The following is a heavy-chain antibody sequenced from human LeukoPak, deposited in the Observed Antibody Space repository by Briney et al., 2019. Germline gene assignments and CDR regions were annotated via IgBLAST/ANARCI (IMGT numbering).Heavy chain of an antibody. CDR2: ISDSGVST. V-gene: IGHV3-23*01. Sequence: GGSLRLSCAASGFTFSNYAMSWVRQAPGKGLEWVSAISDSGVSTYYTDSVKGRFTFSRDNSKNTLYLQMNSLRAEDTAVYYCAKARGYCGGTSCYDYYMDVWGKGTTVTVSS. D-gene: IGHD2-2*01. J-gene: IGHJ6*03. CDR3: AKARGYCGGTSCYDYYMDV. CDR1: GFTFSNYA.